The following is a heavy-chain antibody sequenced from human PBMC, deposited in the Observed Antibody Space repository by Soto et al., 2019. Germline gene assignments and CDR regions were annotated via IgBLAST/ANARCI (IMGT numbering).Heavy chain of an antibody. CDR1: GYTLTELS. J-gene: IGHJ4*02. Sequence: ASVKVSCKVSGYTLTELSMHWVRQAPGKGLEWMGGFDPEDGETIYAQKFQGRVTMTEDTSTDTAYMELSSLRSEDTAVYYCATDITYSSSWSFDYWGQGTLVTVSS. CDR3: ATDITYSSSWSFDY. V-gene: IGHV1-24*01. D-gene: IGHD6-13*01. CDR2: FDPEDGET.